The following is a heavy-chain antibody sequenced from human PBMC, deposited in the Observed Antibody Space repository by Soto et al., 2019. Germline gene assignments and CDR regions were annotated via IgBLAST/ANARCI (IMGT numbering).Heavy chain of an antibody. CDR1: GFPFSDHA. V-gene: IGHV3-33*01. D-gene: IGHD2-2*03. Sequence: SLRLSCAASGFPFSDHAMHWVRQAPGKGREWLAIIWNDASNKFYAGSVKGRFTISRDNSKNTVYLQMNTLSAEDTAVYYCARALFPDVDIYAMDVWGQGTTVTVS. CDR3: ARALFPDVDIYAMDV. J-gene: IGHJ6*02. CDR2: IWNDASNK.